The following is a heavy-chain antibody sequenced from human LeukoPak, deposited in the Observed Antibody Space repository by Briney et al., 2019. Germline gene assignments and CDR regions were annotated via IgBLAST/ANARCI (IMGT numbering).Heavy chain of an antibody. CDR2: IIPILGIA. J-gene: IGHJ6*02. CDR1: GGTFSSYA. Sequence: SVKVSCKASGGTFSSYAISWVRQAPGQGLEWMGRIIPILGIANYAQKFQGRVTITADKSTSTAYMELSSLRSEDTAVYYRASVSSVTPSYYYYGMDVWGQGTTVTVSS. V-gene: IGHV1-69*04. D-gene: IGHD1-14*01. CDR3: ASVSSVTPSYYYYGMDV.